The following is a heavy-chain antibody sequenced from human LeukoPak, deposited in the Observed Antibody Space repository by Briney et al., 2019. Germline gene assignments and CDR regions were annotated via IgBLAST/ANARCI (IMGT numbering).Heavy chain of an antibody. CDR3: ARDPIVGASD. V-gene: IGHV1-3*01. J-gene: IGHJ4*02. CDR1: GYTFTNYA. D-gene: IGHD1-26*01. Sequence: ASVKVSCKASGYTFTNYAIHWVRQAPGQGLEWMGWINAGNGNTRYSQKLQDRVTITRDTSANTVYMELSSLRSEDTAVYYCARDPIVGASDWGQGTLVTVSS. CDR2: INAGNGNT.